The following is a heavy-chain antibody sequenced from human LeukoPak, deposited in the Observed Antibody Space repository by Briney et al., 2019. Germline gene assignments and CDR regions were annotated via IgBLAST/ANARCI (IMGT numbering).Heavy chain of an antibody. Sequence: GGSLRLSCAASTFSFRNFAMSWVRLAPGKGLEWVSGISDSGHRTDYADSVEGRFTISRDNAKNSLYLQMNSLRGDDTAVYYCARDFQRWLQPDYWGQGTLVTVSS. V-gene: IGHV3-23*01. D-gene: IGHD5-24*01. J-gene: IGHJ4*02. CDR1: TFSFRNFA. CDR3: ARDFQRWLQPDY. CDR2: ISDSGHRT.